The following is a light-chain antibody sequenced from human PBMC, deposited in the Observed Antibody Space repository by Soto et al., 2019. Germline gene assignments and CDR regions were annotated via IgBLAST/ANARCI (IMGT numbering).Light chain of an antibody. V-gene: IGKV3-15*01. Sequence: TRWPVTGSGSIGKRATRACRASQNISRSLAWYQQKPGQGPSLLIYGTSTSAGGVPARFSGGGSGTEFTLTLPSLQSEDFAVYYCHQYNGWPRTFGQGTKVDIK. CDR1: QNISRS. J-gene: IGKJ1*01. CDR2: GTS. CDR3: HQYNGWPRT.